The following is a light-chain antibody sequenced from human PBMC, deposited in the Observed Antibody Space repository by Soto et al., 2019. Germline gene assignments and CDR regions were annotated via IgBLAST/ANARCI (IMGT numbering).Light chain of an antibody. CDR3: QQTTRCPLT. Sequence: DIQMTQSPSFVSASVGDRVTITCLASQGISSWLAWYQHKPGRAPKLLIHAASSLESGVPSRFSGSGSGTDFTLTISSLQPDDFANYDCQQTTRCPLTFGGGTKVEIK. V-gene: IGKV1-12*01. CDR2: AAS. CDR1: QGISSW. J-gene: IGKJ4*01.